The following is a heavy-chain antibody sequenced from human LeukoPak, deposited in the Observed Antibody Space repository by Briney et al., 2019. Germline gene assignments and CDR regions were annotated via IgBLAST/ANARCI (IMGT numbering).Heavy chain of an antibody. Sequence: GGSLRLSCAASGFTFSRYTMNWVRQTPGKGLEWVSSISSRSNFIYYADSLKGRFTISRDNSKNTLYLKMNSLRGEDTAVYYCARRSSSGWYPDYYYYYMDVWGKGTTVTISS. D-gene: IGHD6-19*01. CDR1: GFTFSRYT. CDR2: ISSRSNFI. J-gene: IGHJ6*03. V-gene: IGHV3-21*01. CDR3: ARRSSSGWYPDYYYYYMDV.